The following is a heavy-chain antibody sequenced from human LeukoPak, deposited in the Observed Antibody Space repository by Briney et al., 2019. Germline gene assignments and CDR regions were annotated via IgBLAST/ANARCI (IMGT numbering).Heavy chain of an antibody. V-gene: IGHV3-48*01. D-gene: IGHD5-18*01. CDR3: ARVTNRGYSYGQFDY. CDR2: ISSSSSTI. CDR1: GFTFSSYS. J-gene: IGHJ4*02. Sequence: PGGSLRLSCAASGFTFSSYSMNWVRQAPGKGLEWVSYISSSSSTIYYADSVKGRFTISRDNAKNSLYLQMNSLRAEDTAVYYCARVTNRGYSYGQFDYWGQGTLVTVSS.